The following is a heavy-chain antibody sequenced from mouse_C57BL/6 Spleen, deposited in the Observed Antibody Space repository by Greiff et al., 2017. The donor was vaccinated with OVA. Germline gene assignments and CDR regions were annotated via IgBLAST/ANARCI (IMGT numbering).Heavy chain of an antibody. V-gene: IGHV5-6*02. CDR1: GFTFSSYG. CDR3: ARGYGSSYVLYFDV. D-gene: IGHD1-1*01. CDR2: ISSGGSYT. Sequence: EVKLEESGGDLVKPGGSLKLSCAASGFTFSSYGMSWVRQTPDKRLEWVATISSGGSYTYYPDSVKGRFTFSRDNAKNTLYLQMSSLKSEDTAMYYCARGYGSSYVLYFDVWGTGTTVTVSS. J-gene: IGHJ1*03.